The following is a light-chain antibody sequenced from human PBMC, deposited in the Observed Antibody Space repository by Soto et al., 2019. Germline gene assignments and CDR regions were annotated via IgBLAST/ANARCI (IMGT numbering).Light chain of an antibody. CDR2: SAS. CDR1: QGIRND. J-gene: IGKJ1*01. CDR3: LQDHTSPLT. Sequence: IQMTQSPSTLSASVGDGVTITCRASQGIRNDLGWYQQKPGKAPKLLIYSASSLQSGVPSRFSGSGSGTDFTLTISSLQPEDFATYFCLQDHTSPLTFGQGTKVDIK. V-gene: IGKV1-6*01.